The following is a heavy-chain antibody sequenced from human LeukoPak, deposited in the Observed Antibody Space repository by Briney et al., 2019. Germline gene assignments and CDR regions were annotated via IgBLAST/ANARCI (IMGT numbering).Heavy chain of an antibody. CDR2: IYTSGST. Sequence: PSETLSLTCTVSGGSISSSSYYWGWIRQPPGKGLEWIGRIYTSGSTNYNPSLKSRVTISVDTSKNQFSLKLSSVTAADTAVYYCAREGDIVVVPAATEHYYYYMDVWGKGTTVTVSS. CDR1: GGSISSSSYY. J-gene: IGHJ6*03. CDR3: AREGDIVVVPAATEHYYYYMDV. V-gene: IGHV4-39*07. D-gene: IGHD2-2*01.